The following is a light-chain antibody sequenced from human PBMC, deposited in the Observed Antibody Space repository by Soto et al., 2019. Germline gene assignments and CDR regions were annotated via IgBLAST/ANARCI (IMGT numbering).Light chain of an antibody. Sequence: EIVLTQSPGTLSLSPGEIATLSCRASQSVTNNYLAWYQQKRGQAPRVXSDGASSRATGVPDRFSGTGSGTDFTLTISRLEPEDFEVFYCQQYGNSPITFGQGTRLEIK. CDR1: QSVTNNY. CDR3: QQYGNSPIT. V-gene: IGKV3-20*01. CDR2: GAS. J-gene: IGKJ5*01.